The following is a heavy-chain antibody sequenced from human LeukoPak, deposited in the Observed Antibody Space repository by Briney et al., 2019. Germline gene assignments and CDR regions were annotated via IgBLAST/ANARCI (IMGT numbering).Heavy chain of an antibody. V-gene: IGHV3-30*02. CDR3: AKGQLEWLLTTQDIDY. J-gene: IGHJ4*02. CDR2: IRYDGSNK. Sequence: GGSLRLSCAASGFTFSSYGMHWVRQAPGKGLEWVAFIRYDGSNKYHADSVKGRFTISRDNSKNTLYLQMNSLRAEDTAVYYCAKGQLEWLLTTQDIDYWGQGTLVTVSS. D-gene: IGHD3-3*01. CDR1: GFTFSSYG.